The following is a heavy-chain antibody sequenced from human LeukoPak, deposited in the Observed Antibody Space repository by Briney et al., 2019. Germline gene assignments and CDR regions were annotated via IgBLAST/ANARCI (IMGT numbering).Heavy chain of an antibody. CDR3: ARERVQLEPDPDSFDI. CDR1: GYTFTGYY. D-gene: IGHD1-1*01. J-gene: IGHJ3*02. CDR2: INPNSGGT. V-gene: IGHV1-2*02. Sequence: GASVKVSCKASGYTFTGYYMHWVRQAPGQGLEWMGWINPNSGGTNYAQKFQGRVTMTRDTSISTAYMELSRLRSDDTAVYYCARERVQLEPDPDSFDIWGQGTMVTVSS.